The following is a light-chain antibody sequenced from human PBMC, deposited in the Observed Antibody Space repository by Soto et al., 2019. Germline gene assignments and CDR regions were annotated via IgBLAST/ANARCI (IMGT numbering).Light chain of an antibody. Sequence: EIVMTQSPDSLSLSLGERATFNCKSSQSVLDTSNKANYLAWYQQKPGQSPKLLIYWGSTRQSGVPDRFSGTGSGTDFNLTIASLQAEDVAVYYCQQLFRIPLTFGGGTKVEIK. J-gene: IGKJ4*01. V-gene: IGKV4-1*01. CDR1: QSVLDTSNKANY. CDR2: WGS. CDR3: QQLFRIPLT.